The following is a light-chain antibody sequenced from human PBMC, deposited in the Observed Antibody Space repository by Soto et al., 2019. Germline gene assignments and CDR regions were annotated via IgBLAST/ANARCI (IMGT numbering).Light chain of an antibody. CDR1: QGISND. CDR3: QNYNSAPRT. V-gene: IGKV1-27*01. Sequence: DIQMTQSPSSLSASIGDRVTISCRASQGISNDLAWYQQKPGKVPYLLIYAASTSHSGVPSRFRGSGSGTDFTLTISSLQPVDVATYYCQNYNSAPRTFGQGTKVDIK. J-gene: IGKJ1*01. CDR2: AAS.